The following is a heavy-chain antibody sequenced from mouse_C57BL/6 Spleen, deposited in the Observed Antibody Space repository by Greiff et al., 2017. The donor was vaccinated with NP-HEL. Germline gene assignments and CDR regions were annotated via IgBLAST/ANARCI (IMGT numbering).Heavy chain of an antibody. CDR1: GYSFTSYY. CDR3: ARGGTGGFAY. Sequence: VKLMESGPELVKPGASVKISCKASGYSFTSYYIHWVKQRPGQGLEWIGWIYPGSGNTTYNEKFKGKATLTADTSSSTAYMQLSSLTSEDSAVYYCARGGTGGFAYWGQGTLVTVSA. D-gene: IGHD4-1*01. J-gene: IGHJ3*01. V-gene: IGHV1-66*01. CDR2: IYPGSGNT.